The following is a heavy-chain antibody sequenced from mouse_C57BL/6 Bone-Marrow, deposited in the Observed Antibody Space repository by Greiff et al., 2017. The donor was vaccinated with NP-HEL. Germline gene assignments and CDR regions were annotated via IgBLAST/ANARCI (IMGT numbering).Heavy chain of an antibody. V-gene: IGHV5-15*01. D-gene: IGHD1-1*01. J-gene: IGHJ4*01. CDR3: ARHKAHYYYGSSYDAMDY. CDR1: GFTFSDYG. CDR2: ISNLAYSI. Sequence: EVMLVESGGGLVQPGGSLKLSCAASGFTFSDYGMAWVRQAPRKGPEWVAFISNLAYSIYYADTVTGRFTISRENAKNTLYLEMSSLRSEDTAMYYCARHKAHYYYGSSYDAMDYWGQGTSVTVSS.